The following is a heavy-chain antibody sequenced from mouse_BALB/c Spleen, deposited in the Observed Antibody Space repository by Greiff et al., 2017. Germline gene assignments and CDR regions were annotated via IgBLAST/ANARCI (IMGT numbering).Heavy chain of an antibody. CDR3: ARGDGNYVGYAMDY. CDR2: IDPENGNT. D-gene: IGHD2-1*01. V-gene: IGHV14-1*02. J-gene: IGHJ4*01. Sequence: VQLQQSGAELVRPGALVKLSCKASGFNIKDYYMHWVKQRPEQGLEWIGWIDPENGNTIYDPKFQGKASITADTSSNTAYLQLSSLTSEDTAVYYCARGDGNYVGYAMDYWGQGTSVTVSS. CDR1: GFNIKDYY.